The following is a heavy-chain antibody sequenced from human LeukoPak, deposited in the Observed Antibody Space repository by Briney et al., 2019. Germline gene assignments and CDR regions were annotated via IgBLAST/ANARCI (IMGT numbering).Heavy chain of an antibody. V-gene: IGHV3-23*01. Sequence: GGSLRLSCAASGFTVSSSYMNWVRQAPGKGLEWVSLISGSGVNTYYADSVKGRFTISRDNSKNTVSLQMNSLRGEDTAVYYCAKDVRVGGGGMDVWGQGTPVTVSS. CDR1: GFTVSSSY. CDR3: AKDVRVGGGGMDV. J-gene: IGHJ6*02. CDR2: ISGSGVNT. D-gene: IGHD1-26*01.